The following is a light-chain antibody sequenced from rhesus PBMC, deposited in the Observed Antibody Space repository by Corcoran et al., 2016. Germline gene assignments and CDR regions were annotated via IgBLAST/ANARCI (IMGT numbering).Light chain of an antibody. V-gene: IGKV1-74*01. Sequence: DIQMTQSPSSLSASVGDRVTITCRASGNVNNYLHWYQQKPGKAPKRLRYAASTLQSGVPSRCSGSGSGTDYTFTISSLQTGDVATYYCQHSYGTPLTFGGGTKVEIK. CDR2: AAS. CDR1: GNVNNY. J-gene: IGKJ4*01. CDR3: QHSYGTPLT.